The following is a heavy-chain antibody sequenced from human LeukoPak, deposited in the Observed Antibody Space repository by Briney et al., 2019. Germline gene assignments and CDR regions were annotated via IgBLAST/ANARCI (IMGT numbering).Heavy chain of an antibody. CDR2: ISYDGSNK. Sequence: GGSLRLSCAASGFTFSSYAMHWVRQAPGKGLEWVAVISYDGSNKYYADSVKGRFTISRDNSKNTLYLQMNSLRAEDTAVYYCARVNSYGLHTDAFDIWGQGTMVTVSS. D-gene: IGHD5-18*01. CDR3: ARVNSYGLHTDAFDI. J-gene: IGHJ3*02. V-gene: IGHV3-30*04. CDR1: GFTFSSYA.